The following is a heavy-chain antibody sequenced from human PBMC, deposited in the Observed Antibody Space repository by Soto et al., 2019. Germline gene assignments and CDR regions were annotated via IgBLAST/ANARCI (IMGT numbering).Heavy chain of an antibody. Sequence: SETLSLTCTVSGGSISSYYWSWIRQPPGKGLEWVGYIYYSGSTNYNPSLKSRVTISVDTSKNQFSLKLSSVTAADTAVYYCARARYSYGQNWLDPCGQGPLVTVYS. D-gene: IGHD5-18*01. CDR2: IYYSGST. CDR3: ARARYSYGQNWLDP. CDR1: GGSISSYY. V-gene: IGHV4-59*01. J-gene: IGHJ5*02.